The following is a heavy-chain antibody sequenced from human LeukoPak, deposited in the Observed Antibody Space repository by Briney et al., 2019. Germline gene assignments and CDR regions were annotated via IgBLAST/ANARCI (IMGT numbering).Heavy chain of an antibody. V-gene: IGHV4-30-2*01. CDR2: IYHSGST. Sequence: SETLSLTCTVSGGSISSGGYYWSWIRQPPGKGLEWIGYIYHSGSTYYNPSLKSRVTISVDRSKNQFSLKLSSVTAADTAVYYCASSKVQLWGLGAFDIWGQGTMVTVSS. CDR3: ASSKVQLWGLGAFDI. CDR1: GGSISSGGYY. J-gene: IGHJ3*02. D-gene: IGHD5-18*01.